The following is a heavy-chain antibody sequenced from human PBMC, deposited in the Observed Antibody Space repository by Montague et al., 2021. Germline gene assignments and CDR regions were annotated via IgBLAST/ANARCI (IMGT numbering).Heavy chain of an antibody. CDR3: ARRMGFVVVPEHDAFDI. J-gene: IGHJ3*02. CDR2: IYYSGST. CDR1: GGSISSTSYY. V-gene: IGHV4-39*01. Sequence: SETLSLTCTVSGGSISSTSYYWGWIRQPPGTGLEWIGSIYYSGSTYHNPSLKSRVTISADTSKNQFSLRLRSVTAADTAVYYCARRMGFVVVPEHDAFDIWGQGTMVTVSS. D-gene: IGHD2-21*02.